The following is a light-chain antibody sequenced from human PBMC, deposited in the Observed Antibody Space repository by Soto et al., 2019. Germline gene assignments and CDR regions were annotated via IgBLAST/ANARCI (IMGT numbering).Light chain of an antibody. Sequence: QSVLTQPASVYGSPGQSITISCTGTSSDIGGHNDVSWYQQQHPGKAPKLLIYGVTNRPSGVSNRFSGSKSGNTASLTISGLQAEDEADYYCCSYTSDITPYVFGTGTKVTVL. CDR2: GVT. CDR3: CSYTSDITPYV. V-gene: IGLV2-14*01. CDR1: SSDIGGHND. J-gene: IGLJ1*01.